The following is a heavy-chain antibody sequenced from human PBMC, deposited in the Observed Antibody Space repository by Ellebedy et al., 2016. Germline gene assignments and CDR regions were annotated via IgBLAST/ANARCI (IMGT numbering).Heavy chain of an antibody. CDR3: ARDRRVTAVITTYYYFDY. CDR1: GFTFSGYG. Sequence: GESLKISCAASGFTFSGYGMSWVRQAPGKGLEWISYISGDNIYTNYADSVKGRFTISRDNAKNSLYLQMNSLRAEDTAVYYCARDRRVTAVITTYYYFDYWGQGTLVTVSS. CDR2: ISGDNIYT. V-gene: IGHV3-11*05. J-gene: IGHJ4*02. D-gene: IGHD4-17*01.